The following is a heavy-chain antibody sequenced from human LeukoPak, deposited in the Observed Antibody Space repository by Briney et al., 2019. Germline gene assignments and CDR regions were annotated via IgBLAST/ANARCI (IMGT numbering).Heavy chain of an antibody. V-gene: IGHV3-9*01. J-gene: IGHJ4*02. CDR3: AKDIVATNWYYFDY. Sequence: GGSLRLSCAASGFTFDDYAMHWVRQAPGKCLEWVSGISWNSGSIGYADSVKGRFTISRDNAKNSLYLQMNSLRAEDTALYYCAKDIVATNWYYFDYWGQGTLVTVSS. D-gene: IGHD5-12*01. CDR2: ISWNSGSI. CDR1: GFTFDDYA.